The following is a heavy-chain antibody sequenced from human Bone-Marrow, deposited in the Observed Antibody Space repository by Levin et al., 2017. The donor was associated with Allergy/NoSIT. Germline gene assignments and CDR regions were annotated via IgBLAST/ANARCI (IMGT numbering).Heavy chain of an antibody. CDR3: ARADTETYFDP. J-gene: IGHJ5*02. Sequence: GSLRLSCSVSAYSISNGYYWGWIRQPPGKGLEWIVSMYYTGRTYYNPSLKSRATISIDKSMNQFSLKLTSVTAADTAVYYCARADTETYFDPWGQGAPVTVSS. CDR1: AYSISNGYY. CDR2: MYYTGRT. V-gene: IGHV4-38-2*02.